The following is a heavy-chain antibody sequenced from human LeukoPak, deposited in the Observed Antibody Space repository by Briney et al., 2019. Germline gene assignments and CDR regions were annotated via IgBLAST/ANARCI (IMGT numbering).Heavy chain of an antibody. CDR2: ISSSGSTI. CDR3: ASSPYYYYYYMDV. J-gene: IGHJ6*03. V-gene: IGHV3-11*04. Sequence: PGGSLRLSCAASGLTFSDYYMSWIRQAPGKGLEYISFISSSGSTIYYADSVKGRFTISRDNAKNSLYLQMNSLRAEDTAVYYCASSPYYYYYYMDVWGKGTTVTVSS. CDR1: GLTFSDYY.